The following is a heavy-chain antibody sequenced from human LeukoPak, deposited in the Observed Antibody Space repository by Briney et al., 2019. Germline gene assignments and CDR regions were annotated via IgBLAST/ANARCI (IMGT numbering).Heavy chain of an antibody. CDR1: GFTFSSYW. Sequence: GGSLRLSCAASGFTFSSYWMHWVRQAPGKGLVWVSRINSDGSSTSYADSVKGRFTISRDNAKNTLYLQMNSLRAEDTAVYYCARTTYYYDSSGGQADYYFDYWGQGTLVTVSS. D-gene: IGHD3-22*01. V-gene: IGHV3-74*01. J-gene: IGHJ4*02. CDR2: INSDGSST. CDR3: ARTTYYYDSSGGQADYYFDY.